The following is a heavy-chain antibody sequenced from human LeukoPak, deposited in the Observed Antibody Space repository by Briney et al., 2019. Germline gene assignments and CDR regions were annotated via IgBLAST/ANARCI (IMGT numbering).Heavy chain of an antibody. J-gene: IGHJ6*03. D-gene: IGHD2-2*02. CDR1: GYTFTGYY. CDR3: ARVVQDIVVVPAAIRGLGYYYYMDV. Sequence: GASVKVSCKASGYTFTGYYMHWVRQAPGQGLEWMGWINPNSGGTNYAQKFQGRVTMTRDTSISTAYMELSRLRSDDTAVYYCARVVQDIVVVPAAIRGLGYYYYMDVWGKGTTVTVSS. CDR2: INPNSGGT. V-gene: IGHV1-2*02.